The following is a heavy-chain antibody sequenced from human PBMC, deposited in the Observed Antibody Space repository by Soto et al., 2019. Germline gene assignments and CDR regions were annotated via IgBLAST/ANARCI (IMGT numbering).Heavy chain of an antibody. CDR1: GGTFSSYA. V-gene: IGHV1-69*13. CDR2: IIPIFGTA. D-gene: IGHD5-12*01. CDR3: ARDRGYSGYDYYYYGMDV. Sequence: VASVKVSCKAPGGTFSSYAISWVRQAPGQGLEWMGGIIPIFGTANYAQKFQGRVTITADESTSTAYMELSSLRSEDTAVYYCARDRGYSGYDYYYYGMDVWGQGTTVTVSS. J-gene: IGHJ6*02.